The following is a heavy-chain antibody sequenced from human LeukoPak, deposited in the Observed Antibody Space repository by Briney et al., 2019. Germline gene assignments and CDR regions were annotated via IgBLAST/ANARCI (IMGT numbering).Heavy chain of an antibody. V-gene: IGHV4-39*01. J-gene: IGHJ4*02. CDR3: ARVKAVPAPRGFDS. Sequence: PSETLSLTCTVSGGSISSSSYYWGWIRQPPGKGLEWIGSIYYSGSTYYNPSLKSRVTISVDTSKNQFSLKLSSVTAADTAVYYCARVKAVPAPRGFDSWGQGTLVTVSS. CDR2: IYYSGST. D-gene: IGHD6-19*01. CDR1: GGSISSSSYY.